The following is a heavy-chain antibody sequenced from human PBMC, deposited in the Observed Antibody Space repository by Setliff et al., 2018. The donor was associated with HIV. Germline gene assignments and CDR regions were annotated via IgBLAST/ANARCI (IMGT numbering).Heavy chain of an antibody. Sequence: SETLSLTCAVYGGSFSGYYWTWIRQPPGKGLEWIGDINHRGGTSYNPSLQSRVTISVDTPKNQFSLHLNSVTAADTAVYYCARKEKGGAFDIWGLGTLVTVSS. V-gene: IGHV4-34*01. CDR1: GGSFSGYY. J-gene: IGHJ3*02. CDR2: INHRGGT. CDR3: ARKEKGGAFDI.